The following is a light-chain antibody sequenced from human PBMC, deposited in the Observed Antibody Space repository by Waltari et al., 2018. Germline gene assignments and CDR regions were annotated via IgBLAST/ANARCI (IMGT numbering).Light chain of an antibody. Sequence: DIQMTQSPSTLSASVGDRVSFSCRASQSIRKWLAWYQQKQGKAPKLLNYKASTLESGVPSRFSGSGAGTEFTLTISSLQPDDFATYYCQQYNSYSLLSFGGGTKVEIK. CDR2: KAS. CDR1: QSIRKW. J-gene: IGKJ4*01. V-gene: IGKV1-5*03. CDR3: QQYNSYSLLS.